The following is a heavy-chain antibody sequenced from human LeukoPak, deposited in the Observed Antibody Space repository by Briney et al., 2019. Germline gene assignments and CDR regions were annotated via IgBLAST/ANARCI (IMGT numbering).Heavy chain of an antibody. Sequence: PSETLSLTCTVSGGSVSSGSYYWSWIRQPPGKGLAWIGYIYYSGSTNYNPSLKSRVTISVDTSKNQFSLKLSSVTAADTAVYYCARVSSYSSGWYDIDYWGQGTLVTVSS. CDR2: IYYSGST. CDR3: ARVSSYSSGWYDIDY. J-gene: IGHJ4*02. CDR1: GGSVSSGSYY. V-gene: IGHV4-61*01. D-gene: IGHD6-19*01.